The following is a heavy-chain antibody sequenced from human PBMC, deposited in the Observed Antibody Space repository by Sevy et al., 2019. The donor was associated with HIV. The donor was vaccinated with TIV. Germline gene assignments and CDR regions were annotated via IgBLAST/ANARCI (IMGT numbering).Heavy chain of an antibody. V-gene: IGHV4-59*01. J-gene: IGHJ4*02. CDR3: ARVGFNWNDVDY. Sequence: SETLSLTCTVSGASMNIYYWSWIRQPPGKGLEWIGYIYYSGTTNYNPSLKSRLTISIDTSKNQFSLKLSSVTGADTAVYYGARVGFNWNDVDYWGQGTLVTVSS. D-gene: IGHD1-20*01. CDR2: IYYSGTT. CDR1: GASMNIYY.